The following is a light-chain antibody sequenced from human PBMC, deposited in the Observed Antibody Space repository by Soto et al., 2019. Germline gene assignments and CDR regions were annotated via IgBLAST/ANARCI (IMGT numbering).Light chain of an antibody. J-gene: IGKJ5*01. CDR1: QSVSSK. Sequence: ETVMTQSPATLSLSPGERATLSCRASQSVSSKLVWYQQKPGQAPRFLIYGASTRATGIPARFRGSGSGTEFTLTINSLQAEDCAVYYCQQYYNWPRTFGQGTRLEIK. CDR2: GAS. CDR3: QQYYNWPRT. V-gene: IGKV3-15*01.